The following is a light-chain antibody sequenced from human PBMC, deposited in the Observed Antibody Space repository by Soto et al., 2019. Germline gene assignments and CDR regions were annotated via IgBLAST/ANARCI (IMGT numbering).Light chain of an antibody. CDR3: QQYNNWPPWT. V-gene: IGKV3-15*01. CDR2: GAS. Sequence: EVVMTQSPASLSVSPGERVTLSFRASQNIRNNLAWYQQKPGQSPRLLISGASTREAGVPGRLSGSGSGTEFTLIIRSLQSEDFEIYYCQQYNNWPPWTFGQGTKV. CDR1: QNIRNN. J-gene: IGKJ1*01.